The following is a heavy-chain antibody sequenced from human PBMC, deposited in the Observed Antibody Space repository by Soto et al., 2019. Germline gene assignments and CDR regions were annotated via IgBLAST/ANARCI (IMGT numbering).Heavy chain of an antibody. D-gene: IGHD2-15*01. J-gene: IGHJ1*01. CDR1: GYTFTGYY. V-gene: IGHV1-2*04. CDR2: INPNSGGT. CDR3: ARDLRYCSGGSCYSNFQH. Sequence: ASVKVSCKASGYTFTGYYMHWVRQAPGQGLEWMGWINPNSGGTNYAQKFQGWVTMTRDTSISTAYMELSRLRSDDTAMYYCARDLRYCSGGSCYSNFQHWGQGTLVTVSS.